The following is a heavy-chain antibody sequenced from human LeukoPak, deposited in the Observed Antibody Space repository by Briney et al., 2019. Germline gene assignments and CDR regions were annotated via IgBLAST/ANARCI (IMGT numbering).Heavy chain of an antibody. V-gene: IGHV4-61*01. D-gene: IGHD1-14*01. CDR2: VYYTGST. Sequence: SETLSLTCTVSGGSVSSSNYYWTWIRQPPGKGLEWIGYVYYTGSTNYNPSLKSRVTISIDTSKTQFSLRLSSVTAADTAVYYCARGRTQQNLFDYWGQGTLVTVSS. CDR1: GGSVSSSNYY. CDR3: ARGRTQQNLFDY. J-gene: IGHJ4*02.